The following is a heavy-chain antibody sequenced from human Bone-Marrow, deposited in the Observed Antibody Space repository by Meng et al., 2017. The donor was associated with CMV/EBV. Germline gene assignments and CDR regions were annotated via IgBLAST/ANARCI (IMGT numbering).Heavy chain of an antibody. CDR3: AHSVSRGCLDT. D-gene: IGHD2-15*01. Sequence: CTFSGFSLSTSDVGVGWIRQPPGKALEWLALIFWDDAKRYSSSLKSRLTITKDTSKNQVVLTMTNMDPVDTATYYCAHSVSRGCLDTWGQGTLVTVSS. CDR1: GFSLSTSDVG. V-gene: IGHV2-5*02. J-gene: IGHJ5*02. CDR2: IFWDDAK.